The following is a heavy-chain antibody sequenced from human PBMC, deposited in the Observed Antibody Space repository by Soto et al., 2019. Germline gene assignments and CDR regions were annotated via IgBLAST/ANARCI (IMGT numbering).Heavy chain of an antibody. CDR2: FDPEDGET. V-gene: IGHV1-24*01. CDR3: ASPYGGNSGGRNFHY. J-gene: IGHJ4*02. CDR1: GYTLTELS. Sequence: QVQLVQSGAEVKKPGASVKVSCKVSGYTLTELSMHWVRQAPGKGLEWRGGFDPEDGETIYAQKFQGRVTMTEDTANDTAYMELSRLRSEDTAVYYCASPYGGNSGGRNFHYWGQGTLVTVSS. D-gene: IGHD4-17*01.